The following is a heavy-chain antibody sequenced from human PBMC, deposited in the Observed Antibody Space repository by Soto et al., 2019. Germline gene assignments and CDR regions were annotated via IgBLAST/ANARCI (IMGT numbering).Heavy chain of an antibody. CDR1: GFSLSSSGVG. CDR3: AHRPSDYIWGSYAT. D-gene: IGHD3-16*01. CDR2: ISWDGDK. J-gene: IGHJ5*02. V-gene: IGHV2-5*02. Sequence: QITLKESGPTLVKPTQTLTLTCTFSGFSLSSSGVGVAWIRQPPGKALEWLALISWDGDKYYSPSLKNRLSISKDTSENHVVLTLTNVDPVDTGPYFCAHRPSDYIWGSYATWGQGTLVTVSS.